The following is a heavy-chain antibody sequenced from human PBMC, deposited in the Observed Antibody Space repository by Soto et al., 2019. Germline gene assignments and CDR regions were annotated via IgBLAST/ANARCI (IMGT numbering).Heavy chain of an antibody. V-gene: IGHV1-18*01. D-gene: IGHD2-2*01. J-gene: IGHJ6*02. CDR1: GYTFTSYG. CDR3: ARDFPFRYCSSTSCYEAYGMDV. Sequence: QVQLVQSGAEVKKPGASVKVSCKASGYTFTSYGISWVRQAPGQGLEWMGWISAYNGNTNYAQKLQGRVTMTTDTATSTAYMELRSVRSDVTAVYYCARDFPFRYCSSTSCYEAYGMDVWGQGTTVTVSS. CDR2: ISAYNGNT.